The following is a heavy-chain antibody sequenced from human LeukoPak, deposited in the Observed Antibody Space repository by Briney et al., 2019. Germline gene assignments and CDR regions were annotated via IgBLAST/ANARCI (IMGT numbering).Heavy chain of an antibody. D-gene: IGHD1-26*01. CDR3: AREWQVGATGFDY. CDR2: INPNSGGT. CDR1: GYTLTGYY. Sequence: ASVKVSCKASGYTLTGYYMHWVRQAPGQGLEWMGRINPNSGGTNYAQKFQGRVTMTRDTSISTAYMELSRLRSDDTAVYYCAREWQVGATGFDYWGQGTLVTVSS. J-gene: IGHJ4*02. V-gene: IGHV1-2*06.